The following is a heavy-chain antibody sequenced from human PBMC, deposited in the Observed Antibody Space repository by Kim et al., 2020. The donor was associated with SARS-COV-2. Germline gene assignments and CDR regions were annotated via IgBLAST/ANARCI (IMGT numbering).Heavy chain of an antibody. Sequence: SETLSLTCTVSGGSISSSSYYWGWIRQPPGKGLEWIGSIYYSGSTYYNPSLKSRVTISVDTSKNQFSLKLSSVTAADTAVYYCGGYCSGGSCYTLDYWGQGTLVTVSS. V-gene: IGHV4-39*01. D-gene: IGHD2-15*01. CDR2: IYYSGST. CDR1: GGSISSSSYY. CDR3: GGYCSGGSCYTLDY. J-gene: IGHJ4*02.